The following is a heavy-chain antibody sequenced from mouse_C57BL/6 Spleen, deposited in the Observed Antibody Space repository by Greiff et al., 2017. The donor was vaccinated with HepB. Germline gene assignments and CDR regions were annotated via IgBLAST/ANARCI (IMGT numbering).Heavy chain of an antibody. V-gene: IGHV1-82*01. CDR3: SYRYYFDY. Sequence: QVQLQQSGPELVKPGASVKISCKASGYAFSSSWMNWVKQRPGKGLEWIGRIYPGDGDTNYNGKFKGEATLTADKSSSTAYMQLSSLTSEDSAVYFCSYRYYFDYWGQGTTLTVSS. CDR2: IYPGDGDT. D-gene: IGHD1-1*01. CDR1: GYAFSSSW. J-gene: IGHJ2*01.